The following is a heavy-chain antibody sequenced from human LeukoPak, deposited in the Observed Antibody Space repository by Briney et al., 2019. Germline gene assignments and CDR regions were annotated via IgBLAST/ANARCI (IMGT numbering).Heavy chain of an antibody. CDR1: GGTFSSYA. CDR2: IIPIFGTA. J-gene: IGHJ4*02. V-gene: IGHV1-69*13. Sequence: GASVKVSCKASGGTFSSYAISWVRQAPGQGLEWMGGIIPIFGTANYAQKFQGRVTITADESTSTAYMELSSLRSEDTAVYYCARKETDGNGSVDYWGQGTLVTVSS. CDR3: ARKETDGNGSVDY. D-gene: IGHD6-19*01.